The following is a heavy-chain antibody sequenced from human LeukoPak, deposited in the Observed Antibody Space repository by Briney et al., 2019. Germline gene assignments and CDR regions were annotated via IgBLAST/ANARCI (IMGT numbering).Heavy chain of an antibody. V-gene: IGHV3-48*02. CDR3: ARYAFGYSDRGLDP. D-gene: IGHD3-16*01. J-gene: IGHJ5*02. Sequence: GGSLRLSCAASGFTFSSYSMNWVRQAPGKGLEWVSYISSSSSTIYYADSVKGRFTVSRDNGKNSLYLQMNGLRDEDTAVYYCARYAFGYSDRGLDPWGQGTLVTVSS. CDR2: ISSSSSTI. CDR1: GFTFSSYS.